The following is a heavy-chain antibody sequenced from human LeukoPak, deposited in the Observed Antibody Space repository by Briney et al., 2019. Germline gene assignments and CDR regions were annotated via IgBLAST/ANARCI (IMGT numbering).Heavy chain of an antibody. J-gene: IGHJ6*02. CDR1: GFTFSSYS. CDR2: ISSSSSYI. Sequence: GGSLRLSCAASGFTFSSYSMNWVSQAPGKGLEWVSSISSSSSYIYYADSVKGRFTISRDNDKNSLYLQMNSLRAEDTAVYYRARETEFPYYGMDVWGQGTTVTVSS. V-gene: IGHV3-21*01. CDR3: ARETEFPYYGMDV. D-gene: IGHD3-10*01.